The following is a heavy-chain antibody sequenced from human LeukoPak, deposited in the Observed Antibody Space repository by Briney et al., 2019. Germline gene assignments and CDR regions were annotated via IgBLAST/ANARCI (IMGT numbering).Heavy chain of an antibody. CDR2: ISSSSSYI. CDR1: GFTFSSYS. D-gene: IGHD2-15*01. V-gene: IGHV3-21*04. CDR3: AKGNRSGGSCYSIDY. Sequence: GGSLRLSCAASGFTFSSYSMNWVRQAPGKGLEWVSSISSSSSYIYYADSVKGRFTISRDNAKNSLYLQMNSLRAEDTAVYYCAKGNRSGGSCYSIDYWGQGTLVTVSS. J-gene: IGHJ4*02.